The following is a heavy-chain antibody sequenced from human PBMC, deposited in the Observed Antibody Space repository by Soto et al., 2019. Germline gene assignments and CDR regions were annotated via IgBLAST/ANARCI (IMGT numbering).Heavy chain of an antibody. Sequence: RLSCAASGFTFSSYAMSWVRQAPGKGLEWVSAISGIGGSTYYADSVKGRFITSRDNSKNTLHLQMNSLRAEETAVYYCAKGSSSSWNYYYDSSVSEDYWGQGTLVTVSS. D-gene: IGHD3-22*01. CDR3: AKGSSSSWNYYYDSSVSEDY. V-gene: IGHV3-23*01. J-gene: IGHJ4*02. CDR1: GFTFSSYA. CDR2: ISGIGGST.